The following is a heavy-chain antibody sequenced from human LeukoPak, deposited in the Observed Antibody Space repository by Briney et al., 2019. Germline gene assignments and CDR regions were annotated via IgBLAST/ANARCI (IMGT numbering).Heavy chain of an antibody. D-gene: IGHD2-15*01. CDR3: ARDVGYCSGGSCYEGFDY. CDR1: GGTFSSYA. V-gene: IGHV1-69*13. CDR2: IIPIFGTA. Sequence: GASVKVSCKASGGTFSSYAISWVRQAPGQGLEWMGGIIPIFGTANYAQKFQGRVTITADESTSTAYMELSSLRSEDTAVYYCARDVGYCSGGSCYEGFDYWGQGTLVTVSS. J-gene: IGHJ4*02.